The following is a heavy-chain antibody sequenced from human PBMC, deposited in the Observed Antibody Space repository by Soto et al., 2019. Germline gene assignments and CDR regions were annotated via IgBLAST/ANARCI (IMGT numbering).Heavy chain of an antibody. J-gene: IGHJ4*02. CDR1: GGSLSGYY. Sequence: SSETLSLTCVVYGGSLSGYYWSWIRQLPGKGLEWIGEITPGGSAAYHPSLRRRVTISLDTSNNQISLELNLVTAADTGIYYCARGGGWRWTPTWGQGTLVTVSS. CDR2: ITPGGSA. CDR3: ARGGGWRWTPT. V-gene: IGHV4-34*01. D-gene: IGHD3-3*01.